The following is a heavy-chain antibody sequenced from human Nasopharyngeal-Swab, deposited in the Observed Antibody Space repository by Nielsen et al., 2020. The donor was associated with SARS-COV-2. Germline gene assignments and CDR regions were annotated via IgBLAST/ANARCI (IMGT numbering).Heavy chain of an antibody. Sequence: SETLSLTCTVSGCSFSSYYLNWIRQPPGKGLEWIGYIYNSGSTNSNPSLKSRVTISVDTSKNQFSLKLTSVTAADTAVYYCARDMGYYDIWSGCWVWGQGTLVTVSS. CDR1: GCSFSSYY. CDR3: ARDMGYYDIWSGCWV. D-gene: IGHD3-3*01. V-gene: IGHV4-59*01. CDR2: IYNSGST. J-gene: IGHJ4*02.